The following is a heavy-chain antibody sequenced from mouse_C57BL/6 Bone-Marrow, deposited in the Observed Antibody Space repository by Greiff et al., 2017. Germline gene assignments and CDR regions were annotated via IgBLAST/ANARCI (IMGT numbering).Heavy chain of an antibody. D-gene: IGHD2-5*01. Sequence: VQLKESGPGMVKPSQSLSLTCTVTGYSITSGYDWHWIRHFPGNKLEWMGYISYSGSTNYNPSLKSRISITHDPSKNHFFLKLNSVTTEDTATYYCARHSNYSYWYFDVWGTGTTVTVSS. V-gene: IGHV3-1*01. CDR3: ARHSNYSYWYFDV. CDR2: ISYSGST. CDR1: GYSITSGYD. J-gene: IGHJ1*03.